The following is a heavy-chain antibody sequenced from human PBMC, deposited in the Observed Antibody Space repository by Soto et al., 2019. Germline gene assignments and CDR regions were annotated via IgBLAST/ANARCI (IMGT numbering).Heavy chain of an antibody. J-gene: IGHJ4*02. CDR1: GFTFSNAW. Sequence: GGSLRLSCAASGFTFSNAWMSWVRQAPGKGLEWVGRIKSKTDGGTTDYAAPVKGRFTISRDDSKNTLYLQMNSLKTEDTAVYYCTTDPTVTLPGVDYWGQGTLVTVSS. CDR3: TTDPTVTLPGVDY. V-gene: IGHV3-15*01. CDR2: IKSKTDGGTT. D-gene: IGHD4-17*01.